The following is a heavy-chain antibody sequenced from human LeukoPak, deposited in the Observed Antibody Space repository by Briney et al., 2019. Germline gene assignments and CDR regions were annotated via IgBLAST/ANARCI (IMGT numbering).Heavy chain of an antibody. CDR1: GGSFSGYY. Sequence: SETLSLTCAVYGGSFSGYYWSWIRQPPGKGLEWIGEINHSGSTNYNPSLKSRVTISVDGSKNQFSLKLSSVTAADTAVYYCARDYYDSSGYPEGYFDLWGRGTLVTVSS. J-gene: IGHJ2*01. D-gene: IGHD3-22*01. CDR2: INHSGST. CDR3: ARDYYDSSGYPEGYFDL. V-gene: IGHV4-34*01.